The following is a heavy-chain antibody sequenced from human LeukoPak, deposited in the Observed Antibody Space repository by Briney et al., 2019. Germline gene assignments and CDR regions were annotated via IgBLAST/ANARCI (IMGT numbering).Heavy chain of an antibody. CDR2: ITNDGSST. J-gene: IGHJ5*02. D-gene: IGHD1-1*01. V-gene: IGHV3-74*01. Sequence: GGSLRLSCAAPGLTFSSHWMHWVRQAPGKGLVWVSRITNDGSSTTYADSVKGRFTISRDNSKNTLYLQMNSLRAEDTAVYYCARDLGGTPYPNWFDPWGQGTLVTVSS. CDR1: GLTFSSHW. CDR3: ARDLGGTPYPNWFDP.